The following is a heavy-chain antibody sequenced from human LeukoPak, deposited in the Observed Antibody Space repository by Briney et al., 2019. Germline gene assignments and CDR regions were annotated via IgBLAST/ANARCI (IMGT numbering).Heavy chain of an antibody. CDR2: ISAYNGNT. V-gene: IGHV1-18*01. Sequence: ASVKVSCKASGYTFTSYGISWVRQAPGQGLEWMGWISAYNGNTNYAQKLQGRVTMTTDTSTSTAYMELRSLRSDDTAVYYCARDSWEDYYYYYMDVWGKGTTVTVSS. CDR3: ARDSWEDYYYYYMDV. J-gene: IGHJ6*03. D-gene: IGHD1-26*01. CDR1: GYTFTSYG.